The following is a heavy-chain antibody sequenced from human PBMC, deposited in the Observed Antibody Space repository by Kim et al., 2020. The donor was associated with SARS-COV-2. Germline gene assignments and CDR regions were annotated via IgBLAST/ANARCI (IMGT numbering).Heavy chain of an antibody. CDR3: ARHTTSSWTGWYLDL. D-gene: IGHD2-2*01. CDR1: GFTFDDYG. CDR2: ISWNGGDM. V-gene: IGHV3-9*01. Sequence: GGSLRLSCAGSGFTFDDYGMHWIRQAPGKGLEWVAGISWNGGDMGYADSVKGRFVISRDNAKNSLYLHLDDPRPEDTAFYYCARHTTSSWTGWYLDLCGR. J-gene: IGHJ2*01.